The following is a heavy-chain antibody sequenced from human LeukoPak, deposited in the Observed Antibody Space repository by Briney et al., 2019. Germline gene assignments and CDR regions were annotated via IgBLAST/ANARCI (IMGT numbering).Heavy chain of an antibody. CDR1: GYTFTSYG. CDR2: ISAYNGNT. Sequence: ASVKVSCKASGYTFTSYGISWVRQAPGQGLEWMGWISAYNGNTNYGQKLQGRVTMTTDTSTSTAYMELRSLRSDDTAVYYCAREWAKYYYGSGGAFDIWGQGTMVTVSS. D-gene: IGHD3-10*01. CDR3: AREWAKYYYGSGGAFDI. J-gene: IGHJ3*02. V-gene: IGHV1-18*01.